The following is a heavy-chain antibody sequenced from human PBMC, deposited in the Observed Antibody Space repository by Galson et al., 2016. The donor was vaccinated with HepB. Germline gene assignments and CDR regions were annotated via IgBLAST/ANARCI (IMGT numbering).Heavy chain of an antibody. CDR2: ISRGSAYI. CDR3: ARHRDNYGHAFDI. V-gene: IGHV3-21*01. J-gene: IGHJ3*02. CDR1: GFTFSSYN. D-gene: IGHD3-10*01. Sequence: SLRLSCAASGFTFSSYNLNWVRQAPGKGLEWVSSISRGSAYIYYEDSVKGRFTISRDNAKHSLYLQMYSLRAGDTAVYYFARHRDNYGHAFDIWGTATLVTVSS.